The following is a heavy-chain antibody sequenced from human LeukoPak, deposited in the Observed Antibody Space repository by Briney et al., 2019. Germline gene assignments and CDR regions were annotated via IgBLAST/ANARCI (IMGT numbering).Heavy chain of an antibody. D-gene: IGHD4-17*01. Sequence: KPGGSLRLSCAASGFTFSSYSMNWVRQAPGKGLEWGAYISSSSTTIYYADSVKGRFTISRDNSKNTLYLQMNSLRDEDTAVYYCASLHYAGDPNSFDTWGQGTLVTVSS. CDR3: ASLHYAGDPNSFDT. CDR2: ISSSSTTI. CDR1: GFTFSSYS. V-gene: IGHV3-48*02. J-gene: IGHJ5*02.